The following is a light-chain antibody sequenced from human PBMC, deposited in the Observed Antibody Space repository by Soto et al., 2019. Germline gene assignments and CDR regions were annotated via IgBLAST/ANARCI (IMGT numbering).Light chain of an antibody. CDR2: EVS. CDR1: SSDVGGYNY. V-gene: IGLV2-14*01. J-gene: IGLJ2*01. CDR3: SSYTGSSTPVI. Sequence: QSALTQPASVSGSPGQSITISCTGTSSDVGGYNYVSWYQQHPGKAPKLMIYEVSNRPSGISNRFSGSKSGNMASLTISGLQAEDEADYYCSSYTGSSTPVIFGGGTKLTVL.